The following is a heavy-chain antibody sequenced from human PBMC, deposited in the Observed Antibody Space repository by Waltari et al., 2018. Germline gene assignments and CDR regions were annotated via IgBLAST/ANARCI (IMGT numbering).Heavy chain of an antibody. CDR1: GGSFSGYY. Sequence: QVQLPQWGAGLLKPSETLSLTCAVYGGSFSGYYWSWIRQAPGKGLGGSGEINHSGSTKYNPSLESRLTISVDTSKNQFSLKLTSVTAADTAVYYCARERAGYCGGGSCSSPPGFWGQGTLVTVSS. V-gene: IGHV4-34*01. CDR2: INHSGST. D-gene: IGHD2-15*01. J-gene: IGHJ4*02. CDR3: ARERAGYCGGGSCSSPPGF.